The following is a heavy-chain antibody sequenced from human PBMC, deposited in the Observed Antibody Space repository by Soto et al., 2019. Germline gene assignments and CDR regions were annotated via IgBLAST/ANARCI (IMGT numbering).Heavy chain of an antibody. J-gene: IGHJ6*04. CDR3: ADRNYYYYAMQV. CDR2: IIPIFGTA. CDR1: GGTFSSYA. D-gene: IGHD3-22*01. V-gene: IGHV1-69*13. Sequence: SVKVSCRASGGTFSSYAISWVRQAPGQGLEWMGGIIPIFGTANYAQKFQGRVTITADESTSTAYMELSSLRHEDTAVYYCADRNYYYYAMQVVGKGTTVTVS.